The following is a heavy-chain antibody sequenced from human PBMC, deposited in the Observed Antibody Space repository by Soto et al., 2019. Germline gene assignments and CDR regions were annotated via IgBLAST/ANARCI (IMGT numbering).Heavy chain of an antibody. J-gene: IGHJ4*02. Sequence: SETLSLTCAVYGGSFSGYYWSWIRQPPGKGLEWIGEINHSGSTNYNPSLKSRVTISVDTSKNQFSLKLSSVTAADTAVYYCAGRRGPGRGYSGYDYSPSPSVSFDYWGQGTLVTVSS. D-gene: IGHD5-12*01. CDR2: INHSGST. V-gene: IGHV4-34*01. CDR3: AGRRGPGRGYSGYDYSPSPSVSFDY. CDR1: GGSFSGYY.